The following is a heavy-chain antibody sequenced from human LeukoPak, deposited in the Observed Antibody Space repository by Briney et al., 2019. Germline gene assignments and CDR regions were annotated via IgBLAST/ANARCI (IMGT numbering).Heavy chain of an antibody. CDR1: GFTFNTYA. V-gene: IGHV3-23*01. Sequence: PGGSLRLSCAASGFTFNTYAMTWVRQAPEKGLQWVSAISDSGINTYYADSVKGRFTISRDNSKNTLYLQMNSLRAEDTAVYYCAKYLRETGGPTYFFDYWGPGTLVAVSS. D-gene: IGHD2-21*01. J-gene: IGHJ4*02. CDR2: ISDSGINT. CDR3: AKYLRETGGPTYFFDY.